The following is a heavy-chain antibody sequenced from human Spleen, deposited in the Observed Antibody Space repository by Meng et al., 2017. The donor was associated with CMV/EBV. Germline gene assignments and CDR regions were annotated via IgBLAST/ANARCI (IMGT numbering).Heavy chain of an antibody. Sequence: CKASGYTLTGYYMHWVRQAPGQGLEWMGRINPNSGGTKYAQKFQGRVTMTRDTSISTAYMELSRLRSDDTAVYYCARATTVRPYNWFDPWGQGTLVTVS. D-gene: IGHD4-17*01. V-gene: IGHV1-2*06. J-gene: IGHJ5*02. CDR3: ARATTVRPYNWFDP. CDR1: GYTLTGYY. CDR2: INPNSGGT.